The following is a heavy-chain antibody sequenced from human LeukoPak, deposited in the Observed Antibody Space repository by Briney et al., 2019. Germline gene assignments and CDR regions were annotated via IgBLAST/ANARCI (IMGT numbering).Heavy chain of an antibody. CDR2: INPNSGGT. CDR1: GYTFTGYY. CDR3: ARVDVGVTTLDY. D-gene: IGHD4-17*01. J-gene: IGHJ4*02. V-gene: IGHV1-2*02. Sequence: ASVKVSCKASGYTFTGYYMHWVRQAPGQGLEWMGWINPNSGGTNYAQKFQGRVTMTRDTSISTAYMELSRLRSDDTAVYYCARVDVGVTTLDYWGQGTLVTVSS.